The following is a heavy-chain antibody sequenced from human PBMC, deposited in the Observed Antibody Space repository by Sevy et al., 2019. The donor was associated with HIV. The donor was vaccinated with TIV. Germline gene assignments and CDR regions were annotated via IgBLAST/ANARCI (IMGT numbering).Heavy chain of an antibody. CDR3: ASVQVGGVGGGGGRREYYYSGMDV. CDR2: ISHSGRT. J-gene: IGHJ6*02. D-gene: IGHD3-16*01. Sequence: SETLSLTCAVYGGSFSGYYWSWIRQSPGKGLDWIGEISHSGRTNYNPSLKSRVTISVDTSKSQFSLQRTSVTAADTAVYYCASVQVGGVGGGGGRREYYYSGMDVWGQGTTVTVSS. CDR1: GGSFSGYY. V-gene: IGHV4-34*01.